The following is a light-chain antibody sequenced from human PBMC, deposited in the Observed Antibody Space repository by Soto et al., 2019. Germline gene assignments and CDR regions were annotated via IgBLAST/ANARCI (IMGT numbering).Light chain of an antibody. V-gene: IGLV1-47*01. J-gene: IGLJ3*02. Sequence: QPVLTQPASASGTPGQRVTISCSGSSSNIGSNYLYWYQQLPGTAPQLLIYRNNQRPSGVPDRFSGSKSGTSAALAITGLRSEDEADYYCAAWDDNWSGWVFGGGTKLTVL. CDR2: RNN. CDR1: SSNIGSNY. CDR3: AAWDDNWSGWV.